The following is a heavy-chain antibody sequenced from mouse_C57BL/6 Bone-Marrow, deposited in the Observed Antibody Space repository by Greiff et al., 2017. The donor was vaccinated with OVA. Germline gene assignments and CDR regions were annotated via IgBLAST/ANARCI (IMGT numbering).Heavy chain of an antibody. D-gene: IGHD2-3*01. CDR2: IHPNSGST. Sequence: VKLQQPGAELVKPGASVKLSCKASGYTFTSYWMHWVKQRPGQGLEWIGMIHPNSGSTNYNEKFKSKATLTVDKSSSTAYMQLSSLTSEDSAVYYCARGYDDWYFDVWGTGTTVTVSS. V-gene: IGHV1-64*01. CDR1: GYTFTSYW. CDR3: ARGYDDWYFDV. J-gene: IGHJ1*03.